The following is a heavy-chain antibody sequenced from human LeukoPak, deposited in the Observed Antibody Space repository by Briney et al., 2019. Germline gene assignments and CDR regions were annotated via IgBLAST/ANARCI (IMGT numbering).Heavy chain of an antibody. CDR2: INPNSGGT. V-gene: IGHV1-2*02. D-gene: IGHD6-19*01. CDR1: GYTFTGYY. Sequence: GASVKVSCKASGYTFTGYYMHWVRQAPGQGLEWMGWINPNSGGTIYAQKFQGRVTLTRDTPISTAYMEFSRLKSDDTAIYYCARGPTPRSTDWYSSGSTTPYDYWGQGSLVTVSS. J-gene: IGHJ4*02. CDR3: ARGPTPRSTDWYSSGSTTPYDY.